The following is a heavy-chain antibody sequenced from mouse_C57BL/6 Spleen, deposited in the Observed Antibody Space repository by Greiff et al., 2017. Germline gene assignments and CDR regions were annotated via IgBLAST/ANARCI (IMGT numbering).Heavy chain of an antibody. CDR2: INPSSGYT. V-gene: IGHV1-4*01. Sequence: QVQLQQSGAELARPGASVKMSCKASGYTFTSYTMHWVKQRPGQGLEWIGYINPSSGYTKYNQKFKDKATLTSDKSSSPAYMQLSSLTSEDSAVYNCARPLGYAMDYWGQGTSVTVSS. CDR1: GYTFTSYT. D-gene: IGHD4-1*01. J-gene: IGHJ4*01. CDR3: ARPLGYAMDY.